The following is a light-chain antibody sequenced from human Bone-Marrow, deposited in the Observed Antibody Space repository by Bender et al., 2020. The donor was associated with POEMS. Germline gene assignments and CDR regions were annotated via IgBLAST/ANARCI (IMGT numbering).Light chain of an antibody. CDR3: SAWNDSLSGWV. CDR1: SSNIGNHG. V-gene: IGLV1-36*01. Sequence: QSVVTQPPSLSEAPRQRVTISCSGSSSNIGNHGVNWYQQLPGEAPKLLIYYDDLLTPGVSDRFSASKSGTSASLAINALQSEADALYYCSAWNDSLSGWVFGVGTKLSV. J-gene: IGLJ3*02. CDR2: YDD.